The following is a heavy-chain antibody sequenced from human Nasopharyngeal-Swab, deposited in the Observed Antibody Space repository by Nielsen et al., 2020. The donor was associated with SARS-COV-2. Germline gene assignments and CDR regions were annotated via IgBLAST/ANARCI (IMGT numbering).Heavy chain of an antibody. V-gene: IGHV4-59*01. CDR3: ARESPAGDAFDI. CDR2: IYYSGST. Sequence: RQAPGKGLEWIGYIYYSGSTNYNPSLKSRVTISVDTSKNQFSLKLSSVTAADTAAYYCARESPAGDAFDIWGQGTMVTVSS. D-gene: IGHD1-14*01. J-gene: IGHJ3*02.